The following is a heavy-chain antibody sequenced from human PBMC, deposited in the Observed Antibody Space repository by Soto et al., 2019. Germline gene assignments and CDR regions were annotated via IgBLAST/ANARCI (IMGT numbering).Heavy chain of an antibody. Sequence: GGSLRLSCAASGFTFRSYAMSWVRQAPGKGLEWVSTFRADSGSTDYADSVKGRFTISRDNAKNTLYLQMNSLRAEDTAVYYCAKDGKIAAAAPSYWGQGT. CDR2: FRADSGST. V-gene: IGHV3-23*01. CDR3: AKDGKIAAAAPSY. CDR1: GFTFRSYA. D-gene: IGHD6-13*01. J-gene: IGHJ4*02.